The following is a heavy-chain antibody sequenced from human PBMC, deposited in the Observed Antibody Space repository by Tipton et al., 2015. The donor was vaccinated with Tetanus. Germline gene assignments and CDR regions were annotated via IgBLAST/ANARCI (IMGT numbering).Heavy chain of an antibody. CDR1: GESLSGHF. V-gene: IGHV4-34*01. D-gene: IGHD3-3*01. CDR2: ITPRGST. Sequence: LRLSCAVSGESLSGHFWSWVRQPPGKGLEWIGEITPRGSTSYNPSLKSRVSISVDGSNNQFSLDLNSVTAADTAVYYCARAHYDFWSSDSYYYGMDVWGQGTTVTVSS. J-gene: IGHJ6*02. CDR3: ARAHYDFWSSDSYYYGMDV.